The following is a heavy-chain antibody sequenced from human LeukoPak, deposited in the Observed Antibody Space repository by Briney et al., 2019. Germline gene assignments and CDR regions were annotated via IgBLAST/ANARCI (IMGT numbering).Heavy chain of an antibody. D-gene: IGHD1-26*01. J-gene: IGHJ6*03. V-gene: IGHV3-30*18. Sequence: GGSLRLSCVASGFIFSNYGMHWVRQAPGKGLEWVADISYDGTNKKYVDSVQGRFTISRDNSKNTLYLQMNSLRAEDTAVYYCAKGRGWEASYYYYYMDVWGKGTTVTISS. CDR2: ISYDGTNK. CDR1: GFIFSNYG. CDR3: AKGRGWEASYYYYYMDV.